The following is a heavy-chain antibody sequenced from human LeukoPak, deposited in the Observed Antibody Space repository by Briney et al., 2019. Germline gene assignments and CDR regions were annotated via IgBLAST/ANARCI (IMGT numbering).Heavy chain of an antibody. V-gene: IGHV4-34*01. CDR3: ARDTEGRDPTSHYYNYMDV. D-gene: IGHD2-2*02. J-gene: IGHJ6*03. CDR1: GGSFSGYY. Sequence: SETLSLTCAVYGGSFSGYYWGWIRQPPGKGLEWIGSIYYSGSTYYNPSLKSRVTISVDTSKNQFSLKLSSVTAADTAVYYCARDTEGRDPTSHYYNYMDVWGKGTTVTVSS. CDR2: IYYSGST.